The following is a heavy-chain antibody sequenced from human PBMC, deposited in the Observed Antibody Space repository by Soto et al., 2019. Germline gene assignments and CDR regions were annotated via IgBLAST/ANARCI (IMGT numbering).Heavy chain of an antibody. CDR2: ISGGGGTT. CDR3: AKDSWAIFGVPAGEYYAMDV. J-gene: IGHJ6*02. CDR1: GFTFENYA. D-gene: IGHD3-3*01. Sequence: GGSLRLSCVASGFTFENYAMSWVRQAPGKGLEWVSAISGGGGTTYYSDPVKGRFTISRDNSKNTVYLQMNDLRVEDAAEYFCAKDSWAIFGVPAGEYYAMDVWGQGTTVTVSS. V-gene: IGHV3-23*01.